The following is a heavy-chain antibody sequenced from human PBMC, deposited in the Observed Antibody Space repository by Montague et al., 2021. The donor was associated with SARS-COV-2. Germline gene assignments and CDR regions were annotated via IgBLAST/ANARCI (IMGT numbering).Heavy chain of an antibody. CDR3: ARDWGCTHFDY. V-gene: IGHV2-70*11. J-gene: IGHJ4*02. CDR1: GFSLTTSGMC. D-gene: IGHD7-27*01. CDR2: IDWDDDK. Sequence: PALVKPTQTLTLTCAFSGFSLTTSGMCVSWIRQPPGKALEWLARIDWDDDKYYSTSLKTRLTISKDTSKNQVVLTMTNTDPVDTATYYCARDWGCTHFDYWGQGTLVTVSS.